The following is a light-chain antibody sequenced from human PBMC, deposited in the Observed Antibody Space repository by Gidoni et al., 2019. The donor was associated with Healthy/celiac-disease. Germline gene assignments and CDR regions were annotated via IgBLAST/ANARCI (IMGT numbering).Light chain of an antibody. CDR2: DFS. Sequence: QPARTYPAAVSAVPGQSITISCTRTSSDVVGYNYVPGYHPHPGKAPKLMIYDFSNRPSGVSNRFSGSKSGNTASMTISGLQAEDEADYYCSSYTSSSTLVFGGGTKLSVL. CDR3: SSYTSSSTLV. V-gene: IGLV2-14*01. CDR1: SSDVVGYNY. J-gene: IGLJ2*01.